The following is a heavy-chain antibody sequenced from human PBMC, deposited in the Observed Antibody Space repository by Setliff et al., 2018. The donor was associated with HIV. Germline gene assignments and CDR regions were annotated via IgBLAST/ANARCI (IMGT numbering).Heavy chain of an antibody. J-gene: IGHJ5*02. V-gene: IGHV4-59*01. CDR3: ARGAYYNFWSGYSAGGGSLGP. Sequence: PSETLSLTCAVSGGSISGYYWNWVRQPPGKGLEWLGYVYSSGTTDYNPALKGRVTISLDTSKSQFSRNLNSVTAADTAVYYCARGAYYNFWSGYSAGGGSLGPWGQGALVTVSS. CDR2: VYSSGTT. D-gene: IGHD3-3*01. CDR1: GGSISGYY.